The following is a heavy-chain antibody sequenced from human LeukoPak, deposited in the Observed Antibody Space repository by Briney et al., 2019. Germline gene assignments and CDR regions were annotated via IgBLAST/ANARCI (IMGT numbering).Heavy chain of an antibody. V-gene: IGHV4-34*01. D-gene: IGHD6-13*01. CDR1: GGSFTGYY. J-gene: IGHJ6*03. CDR3: ARRLSSSSWYNMDV. CDR2: ISPRGT. Sequence: SETLSLSCVMYGGSFTGYYWSWIRQSPGKGLEWIGEISPRGTKYNPSLKSRVTISVDTSKNQFSLKLSSVTAADTAVYYCARRLSSSSWYNMDVWGKGTTVTVSS.